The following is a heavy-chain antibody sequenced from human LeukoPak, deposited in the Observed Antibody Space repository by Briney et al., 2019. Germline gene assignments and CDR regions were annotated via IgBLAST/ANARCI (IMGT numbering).Heavy chain of an antibody. CDR1: GYTFTGYY. J-gene: IGHJ4*02. V-gene: IGHV1-2*02. D-gene: IGHD4-17*01. CDR2: INPNSGGT. CDR3: ARTTVTDRPFDY. Sequence: ASVKVSCKASGYTFTGYYMHWVRQAPGQGREWMGWINPNSGGTNYAQKFQGRVTMTRDTSISTAYMELSRLRSDDTAVYYCARTTVTDRPFDYWGQGTLVTVSS.